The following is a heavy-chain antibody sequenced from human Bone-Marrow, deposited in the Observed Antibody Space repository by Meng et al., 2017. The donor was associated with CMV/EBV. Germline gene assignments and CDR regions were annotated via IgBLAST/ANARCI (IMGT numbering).Heavy chain of an antibody. D-gene: IGHD3-10*01. J-gene: IGHJ4*02. V-gene: IGHV4-38-2*02. CDR3: ARTSPSYYSAYYFDY. CDR1: GYSISSGYY. Sequence: SETLSLTCTVSGYSISSGYYWGWVRQPPGKGLEWIGSIYHGGSTYYKPSLKSRVSISRDTSRDQFSLKLTSVTAADTAVYYCARTSPSYYSAYYFDYWGQGTLVTVSS. CDR2: IYHGGST.